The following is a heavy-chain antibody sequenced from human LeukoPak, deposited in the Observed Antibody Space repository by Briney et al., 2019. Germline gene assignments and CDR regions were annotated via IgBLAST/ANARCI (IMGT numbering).Heavy chain of an antibody. Sequence: PSETLSLTCTVSGGSISSYYWSWIRQPPGKGLEWIGYIYYSGSTNYNPSLKSRVTMSVDTSKNQFSLKLSSVTAADTAVYYCAREKLGYSYGSDGMDVWGQGTTVTVSS. J-gene: IGHJ6*02. CDR3: AREKLGYSYGSDGMDV. D-gene: IGHD5-18*01. CDR2: IYYSGST. V-gene: IGHV4-59*12. CDR1: GGSISSYY.